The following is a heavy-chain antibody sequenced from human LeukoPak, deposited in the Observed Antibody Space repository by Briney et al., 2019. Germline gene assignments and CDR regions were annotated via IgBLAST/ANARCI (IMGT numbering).Heavy chain of an antibody. CDR2: IGPGGFPI. CDR3: ARGHYGLTV. J-gene: IGHJ6*02. V-gene: IGHV3-11*01. Sequence: GWSLRLSCAASGFSFSGSYMSWIRQAPGKGLDWLAYIGPGGFPIYFADSVKGRFTISRDNAKNSLYLQMNSLKGDDTAVYYCARGHYGLTVWGQGTTVTVSS. CDR1: GFSFSGSY.